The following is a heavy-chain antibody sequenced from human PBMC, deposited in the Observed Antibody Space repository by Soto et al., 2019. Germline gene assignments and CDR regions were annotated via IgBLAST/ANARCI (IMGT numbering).Heavy chain of an antibody. CDR2: INAGNGNT. V-gene: IGHV1-3*01. CDR3: ARVGEYYDGSGRQDGDDY. J-gene: IGHJ4*02. CDR1: GYTFTSYA. D-gene: IGHD3-10*01. Sequence: QVQLVQSGAEVKKPGASVKVSCKASGYTFTSYAMNWVRKAPGQRLEWMGWINAGNGNTKYSQKFQGRVTITRDTSASSAYMELRSLRSEDTAVYYCARVGEYYDGSGRQDGDDYWGQGTLVTVSS.